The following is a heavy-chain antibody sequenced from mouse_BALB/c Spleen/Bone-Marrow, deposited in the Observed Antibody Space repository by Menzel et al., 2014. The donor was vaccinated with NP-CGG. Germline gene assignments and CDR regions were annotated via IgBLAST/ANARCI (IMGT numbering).Heavy chain of an antibody. V-gene: IGHV14-3*02. D-gene: IGHD1-1*01. CDR1: GFNIKDTY. CDR2: IDPANGNT. J-gene: IGHJ4*01. CDR3: ARYSGRYYAMDY. Sequence: EVQLQQSGAELAKPGASVKLSCTASGFNIKDTYMHWVKQRPEQGLEWIGRIDPANGNTNYDPKFQGKATITADTSSNTAYLQLSSLTSEDTAVYYCARYSGRYYAMDYWGQGTSVTVSS.